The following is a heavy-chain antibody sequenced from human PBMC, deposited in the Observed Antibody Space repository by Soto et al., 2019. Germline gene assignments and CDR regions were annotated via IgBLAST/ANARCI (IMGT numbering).Heavy chain of an antibody. J-gene: IGHJ6*03. V-gene: IGHV1-69*02. CDR2: IIPILGIA. CDR3: ARVGRGCSDSVVRAAAYYMDV. Sequence: SVKVSCKASGGTFSSYTISWVRQAPGQGLEWMGRIIPILGIANYAQKFQGRVTITADKSTSTAYMELSSLRSEDTAVYYCARVGRGCSDSVVRAAAYYMDVWGKGPTVTVSS. D-gene: IGHD2-2*01. CDR1: GGTFSSYT.